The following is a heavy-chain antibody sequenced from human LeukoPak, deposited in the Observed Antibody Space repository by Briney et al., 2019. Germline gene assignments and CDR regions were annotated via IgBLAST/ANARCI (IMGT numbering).Heavy chain of an antibody. D-gene: IGHD3-22*01. CDR3: ARGSIVVATFFDY. J-gene: IGHJ4*02. V-gene: IGHV4-39*01. CDR1: GGSISSSSNY. Sequence: SETLSLTCTVSGGSISSSSNYWGWVRQPPGKGLEWIGTVYSTGSTTYSNPSLKSRVTISVDTSKNQFSLKLSSVTAADTAVYYCARGSIVVATFFDYWGQGTLVTVSS. CDR2: VYSTGSTT.